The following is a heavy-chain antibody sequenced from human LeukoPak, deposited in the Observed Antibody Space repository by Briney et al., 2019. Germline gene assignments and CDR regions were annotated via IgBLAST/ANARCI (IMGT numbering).Heavy chain of an antibody. J-gene: IGHJ5*02. CDR2: IIPILGIA. V-gene: IGHV1-69*04. CDR1: GGTFSSYA. CDR3: ARDGRTGTRTYNWFDP. D-gene: IGHD1-1*01. Sequence: VASVKVSCKASGGTFSSYAISWVRQAPGQGLEWMGRIIPILGIANYAQKFQGRVTITADKSTSTAYMELGSLRSEDTAVYYCARDGRTGTRTYNWFDPWGQGTLVTVSS.